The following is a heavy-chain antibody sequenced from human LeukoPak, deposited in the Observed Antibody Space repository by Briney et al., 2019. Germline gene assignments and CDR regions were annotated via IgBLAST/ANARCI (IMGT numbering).Heavy chain of an antibody. CDR1: GYTFTGYY. D-gene: IGHD3-3*01. Sequence: ASVKVSCKASGYTFTGYYMHWVRQAPGQGLEWMGLINPNSGGTNYAQKFQGRVTMTRDTSISTAYMELSRLRSDDTAVYYCARDQTYYDFWSGYPSYYFDYWGQGTLVTVSS. J-gene: IGHJ4*02. CDR3: ARDQTYYDFWSGYPSYYFDY. V-gene: IGHV1-2*02. CDR2: INPNSGGT.